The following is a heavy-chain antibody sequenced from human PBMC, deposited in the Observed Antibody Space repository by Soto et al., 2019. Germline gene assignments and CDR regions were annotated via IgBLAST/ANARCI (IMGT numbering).Heavy chain of an antibody. D-gene: IGHD2-2*01. CDR3: AQDIVVVPAAMGVY. CDR1: GFTFSSYG. Sequence: GGSLRLSCAASGFTFSSYGMHWVRQAPGKGLEWVAVISYDGSNKYYADSVKGRFTISRDNSKNTLYLQMNSLRAEDTAVYYCAQDIVVVPAAMGVYWGQGTLVTISS. CDR2: ISYDGSNK. J-gene: IGHJ4*02. V-gene: IGHV3-30*18.